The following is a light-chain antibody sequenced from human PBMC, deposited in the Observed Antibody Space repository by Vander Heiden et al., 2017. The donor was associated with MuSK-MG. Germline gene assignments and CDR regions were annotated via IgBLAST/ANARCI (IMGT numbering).Light chain of an antibody. Sequence: DIQMTQTPSSLSASVGDNVTIACQTGQNISFFLNWYHQIPGPAPKLLIFSASLLHDGVPSRFSASRFGTDFTLTVTSLQPEDFGTYFCQQSYSAPPTFGQGTKV. V-gene: IGKV1-39*01. CDR1: QNISFF. CDR2: SAS. J-gene: IGKJ1*01. CDR3: QQSYSAPPT.